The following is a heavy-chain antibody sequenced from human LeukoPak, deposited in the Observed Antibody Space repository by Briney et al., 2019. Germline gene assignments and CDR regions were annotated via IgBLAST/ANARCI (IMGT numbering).Heavy chain of an antibody. V-gene: IGHV1-24*01. CDR1: GYILTELS. Sequence: ASVKVSCKVSGYILTELSMHWVRQAPGKGLEWMGGFDPEDGETIYAQKFQGRVTMTEDTSTDTAYMELSSLRSEDTAVYYCATRDYYGSGSYYTYWGQGTLVTVSS. J-gene: IGHJ4*02. CDR2: FDPEDGET. CDR3: ATRDYYGSGSYYTY. D-gene: IGHD3-10*01.